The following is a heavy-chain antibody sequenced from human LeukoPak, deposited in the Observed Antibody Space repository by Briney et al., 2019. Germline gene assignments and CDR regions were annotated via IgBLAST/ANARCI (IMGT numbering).Heavy chain of an antibody. CDR1: GFTFSSYS. CDR3: ASWPDDYVWGSYRKPWFDP. J-gene: IGHJ5*02. V-gene: IGHV3-21*01. D-gene: IGHD3-16*02. Sequence: GGSLRLSCAASGFTFSSYSMNWVRQAPGKGLEWVSSISSSSSYIYYADSVKGRFTISRDNAKNSLYLQMNSLRAEDTAVYYCASWPDDYVWGSYRKPWFDPWGQGTLVTVSS. CDR2: ISSSSSYI.